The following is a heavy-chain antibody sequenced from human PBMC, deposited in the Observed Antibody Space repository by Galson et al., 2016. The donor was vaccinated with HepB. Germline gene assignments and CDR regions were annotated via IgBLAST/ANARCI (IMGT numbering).Heavy chain of an antibody. Sequence: SVKVSCKASDYMFISYGISWVRQAPGQGLEWMGWINTFNGKTDFARKFQGRVTMTTDTSTNTALMDLRSLRSDDTAVYYCARGVGGVGDYSEGCYNHYYRDVWGTGTTVTV. CDR1: DYMFISYG. V-gene: IGHV1-18*04. CDR3: ARGVGGVGDYSEGCYNHYYRDV. J-gene: IGHJ6*03. CDR2: INTFNGKT. D-gene: IGHD3-16*01.